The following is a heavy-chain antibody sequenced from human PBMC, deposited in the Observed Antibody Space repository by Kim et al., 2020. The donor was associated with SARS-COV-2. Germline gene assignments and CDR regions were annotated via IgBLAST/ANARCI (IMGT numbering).Heavy chain of an antibody. CDR1: GFTFSSYA. CDR3: AAQGGDYYSYGMDV. D-gene: IGHD3-16*01. CDR2: ISGSGGST. Sequence: GGSLRLSCAASGFTFSSYAMSWVRQAPGKGLEWVSAISGSGGSTYYADSVKGRFTISRDNSKNTLYLQMNSLRAEDTAVYYCAAQGGDYYSYGMDVWGQGTTVTVSS. V-gene: IGHV3-23*01. J-gene: IGHJ6*02.